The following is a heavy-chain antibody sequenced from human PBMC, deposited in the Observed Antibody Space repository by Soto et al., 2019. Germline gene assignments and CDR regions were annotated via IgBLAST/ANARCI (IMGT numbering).Heavy chain of an antibody. V-gene: IGHV1-69*06. CDR1: GGTFSSYA. J-gene: IGHJ6*02. CDR2: IIPIFGTA. CDR3: ANRGYSYGYDYYYYGMDV. Sequence: SVKVSCKASGGTFSSYAISWVRQAPGQGLEWMGGIIPIFGTANYAQKFQGRVTITADKSTSTAYMELSSLRSEDTAVYYCANRGYSYGYDYYYYGMDVWGQGTTVTVSS. D-gene: IGHD5-18*01.